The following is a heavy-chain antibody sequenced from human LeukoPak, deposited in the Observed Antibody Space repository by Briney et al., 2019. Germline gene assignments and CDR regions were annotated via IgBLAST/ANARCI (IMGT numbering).Heavy chain of an antibody. V-gene: IGHV3-48*03. CDR2: ISSSGTTT. D-gene: IGHD3-16*01. J-gene: IGHJ4*02. Sequence: PGGSLRLSCAASGFTFSRYEVNWVRQAPGKGLEWVSYISSSGTTTYCADSVKGRFTISRDNANNSLYLQMNSLRGEDTALYYCARGGLYYDYWGQGTLVTVSS. CDR3: ARGGLYYDY. CDR1: GFTFSRYE.